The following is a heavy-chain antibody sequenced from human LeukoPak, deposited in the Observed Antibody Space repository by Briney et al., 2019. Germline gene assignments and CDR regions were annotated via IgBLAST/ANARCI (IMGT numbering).Heavy chain of an antibody. D-gene: IGHD1-26*01. CDR1: GFTFGIYE. J-gene: IGHJ4*02. CDR3: ARGGGSYPFFDY. V-gene: IGHV3-48*03. CDR2: ISNSGTTI. Sequence: GGSLRLSCAASGFTFGIYEMNWVRQAPGKGLEWVSYISNSGTTIYYGDSVKGRFTISRDSTKNSLYLQMNSLRAEDTAVYYCARGGGSYPFFDYWGQGALVTVSS.